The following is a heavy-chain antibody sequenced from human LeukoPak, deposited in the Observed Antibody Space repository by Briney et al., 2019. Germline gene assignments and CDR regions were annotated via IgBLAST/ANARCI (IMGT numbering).Heavy chain of an antibody. Sequence: PGGSLRLSCAASGFTVSSDYMSWVRQAPGKGLEWVSVIYSSSITSYADSVKGRLTISRHNSKNTLYLQMNSLRADDTAVYYCARGRGAANDAFDIWGQGTMVTVSS. V-gene: IGHV3-53*04. CDR3: ARGRGAANDAFDI. CDR1: GFTVSSDY. D-gene: IGHD3-10*01. CDR2: IYSSSIT. J-gene: IGHJ3*02.